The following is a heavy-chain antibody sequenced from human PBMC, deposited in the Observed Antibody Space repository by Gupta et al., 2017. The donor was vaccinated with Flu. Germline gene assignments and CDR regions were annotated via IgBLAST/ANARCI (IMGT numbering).Heavy chain of an antibody. Sequence: QATRKGLEWVSYISSSRSTRYYADSVKGRFTISRDNAKNSLYLQMNSLRAEDTAVYYCARLRWGGYYDYGMDVWGQGTTVTVSS. CDR3: ARLRWGGYYDYGMDV. J-gene: IGHJ6*02. D-gene: IGHD4-17*01. CDR2: ISSSRSTR. V-gene: IGHV3-48*01.